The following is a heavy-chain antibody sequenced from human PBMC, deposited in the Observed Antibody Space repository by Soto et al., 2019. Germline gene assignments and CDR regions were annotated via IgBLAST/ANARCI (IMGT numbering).Heavy chain of an antibody. D-gene: IGHD3-16*02. V-gene: IGHV3-53*01. CDR2: IYSGGST. CDR3: ARGPVTFGGVIVPNDY. CDR1: GFTVSSNY. J-gene: IGHJ4*02. Sequence: PGGSLRLSCAASGFTVSSNYMSWVRQAPGKGLEWVSVIYSGGSTYYADSVKGRFTISRDNSKNTLYLQMNSLRAEDTAVYYCARGPVTFGGVIVPNDYWGQGTLVTVSS.